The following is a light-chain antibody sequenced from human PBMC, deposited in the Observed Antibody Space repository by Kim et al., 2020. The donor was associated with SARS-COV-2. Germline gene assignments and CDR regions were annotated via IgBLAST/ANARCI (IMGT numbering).Light chain of an antibody. J-gene: IGLJ1*01. V-gene: IGLV1-51*01. CDR2: DNN. CDR3: GTWDSSLSAGV. CDR1: SSNIGNNY. Sequence: GQKLTISCSGSSSNIGNNYVSWYQQLPGTAPKLLIYDNNKRPSGIPDRFSGSKSGTSATLGITGLQIGDEADYYCGTWDSSLSAGVFGTGTKVTVL.